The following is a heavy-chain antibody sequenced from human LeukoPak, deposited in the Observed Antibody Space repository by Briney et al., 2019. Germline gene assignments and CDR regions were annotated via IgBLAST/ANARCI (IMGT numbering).Heavy chain of an antibody. J-gene: IGHJ3*02. CDR3: ASRVVTATFDAFDI. D-gene: IGHD2-21*02. CDR2: ITSSSSYI. Sequence: GGSLRLSCAASGFTFSSYSMNWVRQAPGKGLEWVSSITSSSSYIYYADSVKGRFTISRDNAKNSLYLQMNSLRAEDTAVYYCASRVVTATFDAFDIWGQGTMATVSS. V-gene: IGHV3-21*01. CDR1: GFTFSSYS.